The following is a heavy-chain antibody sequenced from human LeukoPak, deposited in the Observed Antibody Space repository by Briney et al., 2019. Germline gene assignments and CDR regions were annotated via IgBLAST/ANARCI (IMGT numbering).Heavy chain of an antibody. V-gene: IGHV3-30*02. Sequence: GGSLRLSCAASGFPFTKYGMHWVRQAPGKGLEWVAFIRYDGSNKYYADSVKGRFTISRDNSKNTLYLQMNSLRAEDTAVYYCAKGVVPAAMGWFDPWGQGTLVTVSS. CDR1: GFPFTKYG. CDR2: IRYDGSNK. CDR3: AKGVVPAAMGWFDP. D-gene: IGHD2-2*01. J-gene: IGHJ5*02.